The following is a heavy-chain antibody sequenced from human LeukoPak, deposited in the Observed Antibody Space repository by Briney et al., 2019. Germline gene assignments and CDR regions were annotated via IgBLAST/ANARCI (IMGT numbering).Heavy chain of an antibody. CDR3: AKDSVGTLDY. CDR1: GFTVSSNC. J-gene: IGHJ4*02. D-gene: IGHD4-23*01. CDR2: ICSGGNT. V-gene: IGHV3-53*05. Sequence: GGSLRLSCAASGFTVSSNCMSWVRQAPGKGLEWVSLICSGGNTYYADSVKGRFTISRDNSKNTLYLQMNSLRAEDTAVYYCAKDSVGTLDYWGQGTLVTVSS.